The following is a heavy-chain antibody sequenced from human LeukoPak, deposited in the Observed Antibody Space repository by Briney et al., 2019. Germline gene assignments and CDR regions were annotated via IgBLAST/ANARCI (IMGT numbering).Heavy chain of an antibody. V-gene: IGHV4-34*01. CDR2: INHSGST. D-gene: IGHD3-10*01. J-gene: IGHJ6*04. Sequence: SETLSLTCAVYGGSFSGYYWSWIRQPPGKGLEWIGEINHSGSTNYNPSLKSRVTISVDTSKNQFSLKPSSVTAADTAVYYCARGGVKDVWGKGTTVTVSS. CDR3: ARGGVKDV. CDR1: GGSFSGYY.